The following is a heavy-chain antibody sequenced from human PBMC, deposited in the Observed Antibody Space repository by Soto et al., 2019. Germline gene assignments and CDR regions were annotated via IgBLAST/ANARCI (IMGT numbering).Heavy chain of an antibody. CDR1: RGSISSYY. CDR2: IYHSGAT. Sequence: SETLSLTCTVSRGSISSYYWNWIRQSPGKGPEWIGYIYHSGATNYNPSLKSRVTISVDTSKNQFSLKLSPVTASDTAVYYCASTPDNYDFWSGPHFDNWALGTLVTVSS. D-gene: IGHD3-3*01. V-gene: IGHV4-59*08. J-gene: IGHJ4*02. CDR3: ASTPDNYDFWSGPHFDN.